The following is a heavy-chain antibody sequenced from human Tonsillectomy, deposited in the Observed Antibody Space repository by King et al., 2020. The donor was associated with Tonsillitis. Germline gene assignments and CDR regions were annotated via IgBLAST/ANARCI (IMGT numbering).Heavy chain of an antibody. CDR3: ARAPHSGSYLGAH. D-gene: IGHD1-26*01. J-gene: IGHJ4*02. CDR2: ISANGGST. V-gene: IGHV3-64*01. CDR1: GFSFSSHT. Sequence: QLVQSGGGLVQPGGSLRLSCAASGFSFSSHTMHWVRQAPGKGLEYVSAISANGGSTSYASSVHGRFTISRDNSKNTLYLQMGRLEAEDTAVYYCARAPHSGSYLGAHRGQGTMLTVSS.